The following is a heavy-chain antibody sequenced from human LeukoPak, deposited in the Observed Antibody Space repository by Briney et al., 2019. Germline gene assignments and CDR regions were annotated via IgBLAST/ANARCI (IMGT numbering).Heavy chain of an antibody. J-gene: IGHJ4*02. CDR1: GLTFSLYG. CDR3: AKDLSALWFGELLYTAFDY. CDR2: ISYDGSNK. D-gene: IGHD3-10*01. V-gene: IGHV3-30*18. Sequence: PGGSLRLSRAAFGLTFSLYGIHSVRQAPGKGLEWVAVISYDGSNKYYADSVKGRFTISRDNSKNTLYLQMNSLRAEDTAVYYCAKDLSALWFGELLYTAFDYWGQGTLVTVSP.